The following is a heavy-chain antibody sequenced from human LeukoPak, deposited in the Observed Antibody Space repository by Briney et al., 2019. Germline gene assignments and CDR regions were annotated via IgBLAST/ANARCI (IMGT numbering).Heavy chain of an antibody. J-gene: IGHJ3*02. CDR1: GFTFSSYE. Sequence: GGSLRLSCVASGFTFSSYEMHWVRQAPGKGLEWVSHIDNSGSTIHYADSVKGRFTISRDNAKNSLYLQMNSLRAEDTAVYYCAKSSGGTCYSGSDIWGQGTMVTVSS. V-gene: IGHV3-48*03. CDR2: IDNSGSTI. D-gene: IGHD2-15*01. CDR3: AKSSGGTCYSGSDI.